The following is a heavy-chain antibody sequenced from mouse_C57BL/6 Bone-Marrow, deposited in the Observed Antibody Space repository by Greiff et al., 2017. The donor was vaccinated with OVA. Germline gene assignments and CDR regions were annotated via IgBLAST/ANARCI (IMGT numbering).Heavy chain of an antibody. V-gene: IGHV2-2*01. Sequence: VKLVESGPGLVQPSQSLSITCTVSGFSLTSYGVHWVRQSPGKGLEWLGVIWSGGSTDYNAAFISRLSISKDNSKSQVFFKMNSLQADDTAIYYCARSDGYYVGPAWFAYWGQGTLVTVSA. J-gene: IGHJ3*01. CDR1: GFSLTSYG. CDR2: IWSGGST. D-gene: IGHD2-3*01. CDR3: ARSDGYYVGPAWFAY.